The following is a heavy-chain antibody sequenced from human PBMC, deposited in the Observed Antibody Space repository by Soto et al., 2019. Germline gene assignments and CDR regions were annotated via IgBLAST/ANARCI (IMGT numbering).Heavy chain of an antibody. D-gene: IGHD2-2*01. CDR2: IYYGGGA. CDR3: ARFVVELPDAQNRDFIAF. CDR1: GGCICSYY. V-gene: IGHV4-59*08. Sequence: SETLSLTCIVSGGCICSYYRNWILQSPGKGLEWIGHIYYGGGASYNPSLQSRVTISVDTTNNQLSLKLSSETAADTSTYYCARFVVELPDAQNRDFIAFSGRGTTVTVSS. J-gene: IGHJ6*04.